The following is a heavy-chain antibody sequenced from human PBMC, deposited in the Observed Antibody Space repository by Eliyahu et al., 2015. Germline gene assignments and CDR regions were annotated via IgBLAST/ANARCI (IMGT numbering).Heavy chain of an antibody. CDR3: ARDCGGDCYGAFDL. CDR2: ISQRDAAV. D-gene: IGHD2-21*01. Sequence: QDQLVESGGGLVKVGGSLRLSCAASGFPFSDHYMSWIRQAPGKGLEWVSHISQRDAAVKYAASVRGRFTISRDNAKNSVSLQMNNLRVDDTAVYYCARDCGGDCYGAFDLWGPGTMVTVSS. CDR1: GFPFSDHY. V-gene: IGHV3-11*01. J-gene: IGHJ3*01.